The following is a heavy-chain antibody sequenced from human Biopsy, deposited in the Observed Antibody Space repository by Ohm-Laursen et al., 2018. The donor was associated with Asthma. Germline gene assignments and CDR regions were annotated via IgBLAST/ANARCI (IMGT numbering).Heavy chain of an antibody. CDR1: GFVFSSHA. V-gene: IGHV3-30*18. CDR2: VSYDGGVA. Sequence: SLRLSCAASGFVFSSHAMHWVCQAPGKGLEWVAVVSYDGGVAHYTDSMKGRFTISRDNAKSTLYLQMNRLRTDDTAVYYCAKRRGYSDLTDFDHWGQGTLVTVSS. J-gene: IGHJ4*02. D-gene: IGHD3-3*01. CDR3: AKRRGYSDLTDFDH.